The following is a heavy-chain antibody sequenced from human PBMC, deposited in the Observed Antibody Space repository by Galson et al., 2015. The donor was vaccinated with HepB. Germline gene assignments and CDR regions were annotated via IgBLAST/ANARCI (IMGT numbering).Heavy chain of an antibody. V-gene: IGHV3-73*01. D-gene: IGHD2-2*01. Sequence: SLRLSCAASGFTFSGSAIHWVRQASGKRLEWVGRIGSKDNNHATAYGASLKGRFIISRDDSKDTAYLHMNRLKTEDTAVYYCTRLGDFSGYSSSWGQGTLVTVSS. CDR2: IGSKDNNHAT. CDR1: GFTFSGSA. CDR3: TRLGDFSGYSSS. J-gene: IGHJ4*02.